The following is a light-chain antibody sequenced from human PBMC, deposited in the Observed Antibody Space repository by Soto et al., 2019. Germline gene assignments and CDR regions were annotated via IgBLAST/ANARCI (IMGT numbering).Light chain of an antibody. V-gene: IGKV3-11*01. J-gene: IGKJ4*01. Sequence: EIVLTQSPATLSLSPGERATLSCGACQSVSSYLAWYQQKPGQAPRLLIYDASNRATGIPARFSGSGSGTDFTLTVSSLEPEDFAVYYCQQRSNWPPTFGGGTKVEIK. CDR3: QQRSNWPPT. CDR2: DAS. CDR1: QSVSSY.